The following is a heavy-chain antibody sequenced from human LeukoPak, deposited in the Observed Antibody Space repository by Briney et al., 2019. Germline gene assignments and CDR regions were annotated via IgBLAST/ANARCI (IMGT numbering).Heavy chain of an antibody. Sequence: PGGSLRLSCAASGFTFSDYYMSWIRQAPGKGLEWVSYISSSSSYTNYADSVKSRFTISRDNAKNSLYLQMNSLRAGDTAVYYCARGTLAYSGSYEGPFYFDYWGQGTLVTVSS. CDR1: GFTFSDYY. D-gene: IGHD1-26*01. J-gene: IGHJ4*02. V-gene: IGHV3-11*06. CDR2: ISSSSSYT. CDR3: ARGTLAYSGSYEGPFYFDY.